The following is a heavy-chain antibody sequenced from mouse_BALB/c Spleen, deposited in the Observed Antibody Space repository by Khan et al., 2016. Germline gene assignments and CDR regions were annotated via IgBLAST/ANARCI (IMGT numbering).Heavy chain of an antibody. V-gene: IGHV1-84*02. CDR1: GYTFTDYY. Sequence: QVQLKQSGPELVKPGASVKISCKTSGYTFTDYYINWVKQKPGQGLEWIGWIYPGSGNTEYNEKFKGKATLTVDTSSSTAYMQLSSLTSEDTAVYFCSRGGYDSWFAYWGQGTLVTVSA. CDR3: SRGGYDSWFAY. J-gene: IGHJ3*01. CDR2: IYPGSGNT. D-gene: IGHD2-2*01.